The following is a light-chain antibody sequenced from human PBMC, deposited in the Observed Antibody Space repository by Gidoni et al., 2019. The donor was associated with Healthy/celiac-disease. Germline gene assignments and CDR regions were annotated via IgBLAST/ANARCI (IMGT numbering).Light chain of an antibody. V-gene: IGLV2-14*01. J-gene: IGLJ1*01. CDR3: SSYTSSSTLYV. CDR2: DVS. Sequence: QYALTQPASVSGSPGQSITISCTGTSSDVGGYHYVSWYQQHPGNAPKLMIYDVSNRPSGVSNRFSCSKSCNTASLTISGLQSEDEAYYYCSSYTSSSTLYVFGTGTKVTVL. CDR1: SSDVGGYHY.